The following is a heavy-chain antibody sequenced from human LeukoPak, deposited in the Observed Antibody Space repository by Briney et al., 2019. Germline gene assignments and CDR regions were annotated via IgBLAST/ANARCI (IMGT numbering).Heavy chain of an antibody. CDR2: FYRGDST. J-gene: IGHJ4*02. V-gene: IGHV3-53*01. CDR1: GFTVSSSY. CDR3: AREVVSGPSYFDS. Sequence: GGSLRLSCAASGFTVSSSYMYWVRQAPGKGLEWVSFFYRGDSTYYAESVRGRFTISRDNSKNTLYLLMNSLIPEDTAVYYCAREVVSGPSYFDSWGQGTLVTVSS. D-gene: IGHD3-10*01.